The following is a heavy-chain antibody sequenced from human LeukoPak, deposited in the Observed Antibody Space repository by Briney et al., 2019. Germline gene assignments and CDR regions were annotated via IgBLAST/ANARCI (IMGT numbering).Heavy chain of an antibody. CDR1: GYTFTSYY. CDR3: ARDVQYSSGWPIYYYMDV. D-gene: IGHD6-19*01. V-gene: IGHV1-46*01. Sequence: ASVKVSCKASGYTFTSYYMHWVRQAPGQGLEWMGIINPRGGSTSYAQKFQGRVTMTRDMSTSTVYMELSSLRSEDTAVYYCARDVQYSSGWPIYYYMDVWGKGTTVTVSS. J-gene: IGHJ6*03. CDR2: INPRGGST.